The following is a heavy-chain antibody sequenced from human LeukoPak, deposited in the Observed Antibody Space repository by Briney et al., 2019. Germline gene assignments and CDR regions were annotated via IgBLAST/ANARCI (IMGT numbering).Heavy chain of an antibody. CDR1: GYTFTSYG. D-gene: IGHD4-17*01. CDR2: ISAYNGNT. CDR3: ARAVQVTTGGLFDY. J-gene: IGHJ4*02. Sequence: ASVKVSCKASGYTFTSYGISWVRQAPGQGLEWMGWISAYNGNTNYAQKLQGRVTITADKSTSTAYMELSRLRSEDTAVYYCARAVQVTTGGLFDYWGQGTLVTVSS. V-gene: IGHV1-18*01.